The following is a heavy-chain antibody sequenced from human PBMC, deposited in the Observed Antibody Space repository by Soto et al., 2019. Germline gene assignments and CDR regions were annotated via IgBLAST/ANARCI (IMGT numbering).Heavy chain of an antibody. D-gene: IGHD6-19*01. CDR3: AREQWYYMDV. Sequence: EVQLVESGGGLVQPGGSLRLSCAASEFTVSSYYMNWVRQAPGKGLEWVSVIYSGGSTYYAESAKGRFTISRDISRNMVYLQMNSLRAEDTAVYYCAREQWYYMDVRGKGTTVTVSS. CDR2: IYSGGST. CDR1: EFTVSSYY. J-gene: IGHJ6*03. V-gene: IGHV3-66*01.